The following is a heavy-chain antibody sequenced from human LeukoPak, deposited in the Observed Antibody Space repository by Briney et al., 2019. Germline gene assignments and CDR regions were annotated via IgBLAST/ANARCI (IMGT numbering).Heavy chain of an antibody. Sequence: SETLSLTCTVSGGSISSSSYYWGWIRQPPGKGLGWIGSIYYSGSTYYNPSLKSRVTISVGTSKNQFSLKLSSVTAADTAVYYCARVALVLRFLEWLPYTFDYWGQGTLVTVSS. CDR1: GGSISSSSYY. D-gene: IGHD3-3*01. CDR3: ARVALVLRFLEWLPYTFDY. J-gene: IGHJ4*02. V-gene: IGHV4-39*07. CDR2: IYYSGST.